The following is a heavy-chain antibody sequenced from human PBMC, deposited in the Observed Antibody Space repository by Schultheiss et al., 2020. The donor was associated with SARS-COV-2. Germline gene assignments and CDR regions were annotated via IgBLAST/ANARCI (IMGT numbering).Heavy chain of an antibody. D-gene: IGHD3-22*01. V-gene: IGHV1-8*02. CDR2: MNPNSGNT. J-gene: IGHJ4*02. CDR1: GGTFSSYT. CDR3: AATSRYYDSSGFDY. Sequence: ASVKVSCKASGGTFSSYTISWVRQAPGQGLEWMGWMNPNSGNTGYAQKFQGRVTMTRNTSISTAYMELSSLRSDDTAVYYCAATSRYYDSSGFDYWGQGTLVTVSS.